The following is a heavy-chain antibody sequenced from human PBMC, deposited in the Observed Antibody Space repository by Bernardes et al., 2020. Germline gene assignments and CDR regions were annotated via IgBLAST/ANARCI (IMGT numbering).Heavy chain of an antibody. CDR1: GFTFSNYE. Sequence: AEPLSLSCAASGFTFSNYELNWVRQAPGKGLEWVSYITCTGSTNYYADSVKCRFTISRDNAKNSLYLQMNSLRAEDTAVYYCARDNGFWSGYYSGTFDYWRQRTLVTVSS. CDR3: ARDNGFWSGYYSGTFDY. V-gene: IGHV3-48*03. CDR2: ITCTGSTN. D-gene: IGHD3-3*01. J-gene: IGHJ4*02.